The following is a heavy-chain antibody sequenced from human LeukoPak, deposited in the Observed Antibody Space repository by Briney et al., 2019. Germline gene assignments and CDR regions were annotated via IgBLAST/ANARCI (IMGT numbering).Heavy chain of an antibody. D-gene: IGHD2-8*02. CDR1: GFTFSDYW. CDR2: IKTDGSEK. J-gene: IGHJ4*02. V-gene: IGHV3-7*01. CDR3: ASYLYWWSDLGF. Sequence: PGGSLRLSCAASGFTFSDYWMTWVRQAPGGGLEWLANIKTDGSEKYYVDSVKGRFTISRDNANNSLYLQMNSPRVEDTAVYFCASYLYWWSDLGFWGQGTLVTVSS.